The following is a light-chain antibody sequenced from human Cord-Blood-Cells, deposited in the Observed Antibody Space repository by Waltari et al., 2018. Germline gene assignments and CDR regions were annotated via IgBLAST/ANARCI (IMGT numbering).Light chain of an antibody. CDR3: CSYAGSSTYV. CDR1: SSAVGSYTL. CDR2: EGS. J-gene: IGLJ1*01. Sequence: QSALTQPASVSGSPGQSINISCTGTSSAVGSYTLVSWYQQHPGKAPKLMIYEGSKRPSGVSNRFSGSKSGNTASLTISGLQAEDEADYYCCSYAGSSTYVFGTGTKVTVL. V-gene: IGLV2-23*01.